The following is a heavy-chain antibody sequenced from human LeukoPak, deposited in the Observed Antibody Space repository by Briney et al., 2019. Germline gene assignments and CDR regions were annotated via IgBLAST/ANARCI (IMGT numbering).Heavy chain of an antibody. D-gene: IGHD2-2*01. CDR2: IYYSGST. CDR1: GGSISSYY. J-gene: IGHJ4*02. V-gene: IGHV4-59*01. CDR3: AREYCGSISCSFDY. Sequence: SETPSLTCTVSGGSISSYYWSWIRQTPGKGLEWIGYIYYSGSTNYNPSLKSRVTISVDTSKNQFSLKLSSVTAADTAVYYCAREYCGSISCSFDYWGQGTLVTVSS.